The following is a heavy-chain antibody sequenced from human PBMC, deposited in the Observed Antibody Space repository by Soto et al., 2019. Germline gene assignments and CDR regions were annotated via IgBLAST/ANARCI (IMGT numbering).Heavy chain of an antibody. J-gene: IGHJ3*02. D-gene: IGHD3-3*01. CDR1: GFTFSRYW. Sequence: EVQLVESGGGLVQPEGSLRLSCAASGFTFSRYWMSWVRQAPGKGLEWVANIKQDGSEKYYVDSVKGRFTISRDNAKNSLYLQMNSLRADDTAVYYCARDTGDYDFWSGYSSASDIWGQGTMVTVSS. CDR2: IKQDGSEK. V-gene: IGHV3-7*05. CDR3: ARDTGDYDFWSGYSSASDI.